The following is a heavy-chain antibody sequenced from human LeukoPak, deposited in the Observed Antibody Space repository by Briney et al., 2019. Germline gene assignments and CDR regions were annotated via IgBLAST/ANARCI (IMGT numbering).Heavy chain of an antibody. CDR1: GFTFSSYA. V-gene: IGHV3-23*01. J-gene: IGHJ4*02. CDR3: AKRLPYSSGWYYFDY. CDR2: ISGNGGST. D-gene: IGHD6-19*01. Sequence: GGSLRLSCAASGFTFSSYAMSWVRPAPGWGLEWVSAISGNGGSTYYAEAVTGRFTISRDNPKNPLCLQMYSLSDEDTAVYYCAKRLPYSSGWYYFDYWGQGTLVTVSP.